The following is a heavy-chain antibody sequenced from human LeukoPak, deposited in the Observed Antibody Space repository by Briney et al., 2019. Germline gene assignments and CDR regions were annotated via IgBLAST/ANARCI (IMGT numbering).Heavy chain of an antibody. V-gene: IGHV4-30-2*01. D-gene: IGHD2-21*02. J-gene: IGHJ4*02. CDR3: ARTKLYCGGDCYCYFDY. Sequence: SETLSLTCAVSGGSISSGGYSWSWIRQPPGKGLEWLGYIYHSGSTYYNPSLKSRVTISVDRSKNQFSLKLSSVTAADTAVYYCARTKLYCGGDCYCYFDYWGQGTLVTVSS. CDR2: IYHSGST. CDR1: GGSISSGGYS.